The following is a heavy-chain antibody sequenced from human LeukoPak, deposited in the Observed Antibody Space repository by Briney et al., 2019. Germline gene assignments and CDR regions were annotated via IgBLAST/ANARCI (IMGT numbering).Heavy chain of an antibody. CDR2: ISWNSGSI. Sequence: GGSLRLSCAGSGFIFNNYAMHWVRQAPGKGLEWVSGISWNSGSIGYADSVKGRFTISRDNAKNSLYLQMNSLRAEDTALYYCAKDNRRHYTSGPNPDSLHWGQGALVTVSS. V-gene: IGHV3-9*01. CDR1: GFIFNNYA. CDR3: AKDNRRHYTSGPNPDSLH. D-gene: IGHD6-19*01. J-gene: IGHJ4*02.